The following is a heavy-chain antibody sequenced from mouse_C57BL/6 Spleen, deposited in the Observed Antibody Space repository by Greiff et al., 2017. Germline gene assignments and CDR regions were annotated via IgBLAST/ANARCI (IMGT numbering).Heavy chain of an antibody. D-gene: IGHD1-1*01. J-gene: IGHJ2*01. CDR2: INPSTGGT. V-gene: IGHV1-43*01. Sequence: EVQLQQSGPELVKPGASVKISCKASGYSFTGYYMHWVKQSSEKSLEWIGEINPSTGGTSYNQKFKGKATLTVDKSSSTAYMQRKSLTSEDSAVYCCARGGPYYYGSILDYWGQGTTLTVSS. CDR3: ARGGPYYYGSILDY. CDR1: GYSFTGYY.